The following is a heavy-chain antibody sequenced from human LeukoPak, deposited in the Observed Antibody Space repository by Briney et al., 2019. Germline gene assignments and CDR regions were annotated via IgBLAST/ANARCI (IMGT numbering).Heavy chain of an antibody. D-gene: IGHD3-3*01. V-gene: IGHV1-69*04. J-gene: IGHJ4*02. CDR3: ARQPPLHYDFWSGYPYYFDY. CDR2: IIPILGIA. Sequence: ASVKVSCKASGGTFSSYAISWVRQAPGQGLGWMGRIIPILGIANYVQKFQGRVTITADKSTSTAYMELSSLRSEDTAVYYCARQPPLHYDFWSGYPYYFDYWGQGTLVTVSS. CDR1: GGTFSSYA.